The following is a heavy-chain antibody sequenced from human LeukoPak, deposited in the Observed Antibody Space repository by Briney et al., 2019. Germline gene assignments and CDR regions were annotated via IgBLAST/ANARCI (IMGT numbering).Heavy chain of an antibody. Sequence: GGSLRLSCAASGFTFSSYEMNWVRQAPGKGLEWVSYISSSGSTIYYADSVKGRFTISRDNAKNSLYLQMNSLRAEDTAVYYCARDRAEQWLVSSNYFDYWGQGTLDTVSS. CDR3: ARDRAEQWLVSSNYFDY. CDR1: GFTFSSYE. V-gene: IGHV3-48*03. J-gene: IGHJ4*02. D-gene: IGHD6-19*01. CDR2: ISSSGSTI.